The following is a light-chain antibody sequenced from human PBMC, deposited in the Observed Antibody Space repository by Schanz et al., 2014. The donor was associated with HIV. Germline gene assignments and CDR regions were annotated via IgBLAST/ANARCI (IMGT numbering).Light chain of an antibody. CDR3: QQRSNWPLT. V-gene: IGKV3D-20*02. J-gene: IGKJ4*01. CDR1: QRLSSAY. CDR2: GAS. Sequence: EIVLTQSPGSLSLSPGGRATLSCGASQRLSSAYLAWYQQKLGQPPRLLIYGASSRATGIPDRFSGSGSGTDFTLTISRLEPEDFAVYYCQQRSNWPLTFGGGTKVEFK.